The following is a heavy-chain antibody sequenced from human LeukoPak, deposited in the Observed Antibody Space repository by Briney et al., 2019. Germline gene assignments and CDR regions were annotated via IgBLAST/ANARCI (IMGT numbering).Heavy chain of an antibody. J-gene: IGHJ3*02. CDR1: GYTFTSHG. CDR3: ARGMGVDYYDSSDLGSFDI. V-gene: IGHV1-18*01. D-gene: IGHD3-22*01. CDR2: ISAYHGNT. Sequence: ASVNVSCKASGYTFTSHGSRWVRQAPAQGLEWMGWISAYHGNTNYAQKLQGRVTITTDTSRSTAYMGLRSLRSDDTAVYYCARGMGVDYYDSSDLGSFDIWGQGTMVTVSS.